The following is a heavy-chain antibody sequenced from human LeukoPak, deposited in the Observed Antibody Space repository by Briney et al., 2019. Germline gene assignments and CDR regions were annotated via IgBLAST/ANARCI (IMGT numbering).Heavy chain of an antibody. CDR2: ISSSGSTI. J-gene: IGHJ4*02. V-gene: IGHV3-48*03. D-gene: IGHD3-3*02. Sequence: GGSPRLSCEASGFTLRSYEMNWVRQAPGKGLESVSYISSSGSTIYYADSVKGRFTISRDNAKNSLYLQMNSLRAEDTAVYYCARDKGEHWDWGQGTLVTVSS. CDR3: ARDKGEHWD. CDR1: GFTLRSYE.